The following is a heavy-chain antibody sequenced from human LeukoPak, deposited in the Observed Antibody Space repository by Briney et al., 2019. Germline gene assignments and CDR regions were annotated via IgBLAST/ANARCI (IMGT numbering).Heavy chain of an antibody. V-gene: IGHV4-61*08. CDR1: GGSISSGDYY. CDR3: AREGTIAARPGGGFDY. D-gene: IGHD6-6*01. J-gene: IGHJ4*02. Sequence: ASETLSLTCTVSGGSISSGDYYWSWIRQPPGKGLEWIGYIYYSGSTNYNPSLKSRVTISVDTSKNQFSLKLSSVTAADTAVYYCAREGTIAARPGGGFDYWGQGTLVTVSS. CDR2: IYYSGST.